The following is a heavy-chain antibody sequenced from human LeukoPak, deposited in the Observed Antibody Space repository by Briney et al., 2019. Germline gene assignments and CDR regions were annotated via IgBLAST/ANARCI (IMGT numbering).Heavy chain of an antibody. V-gene: IGHV3-11*04. D-gene: IGHD3-22*01. CDR2: ISSSGSSL. CDR3: ARGLTILKVVLTTANAFDI. CDR1: GFTFSDYS. Sequence: GGSLRLSCAASGFTFSDYSMNWIRQAPGKELEWVSYISSSGSSLYYADSVKGRFTISRDNAKNSLFLQMNSLGAEDTAVYYCARGLTILKVVLTTANAFDIWGQGTLVTVSS. J-gene: IGHJ3*02.